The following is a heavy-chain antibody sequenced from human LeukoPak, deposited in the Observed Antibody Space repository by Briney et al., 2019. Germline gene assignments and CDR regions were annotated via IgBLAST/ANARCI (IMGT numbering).Heavy chain of an antibody. CDR1: GFTFSSYW. CDR3: ARARWSSTAWFLGY. V-gene: IGHV3-74*01. D-gene: IGHD6-19*01. J-gene: IGHJ4*02. CDR2: VNPQGSET. Sequence: GESLRLSCAASGFTFSSYWMHWVRQAPGKGLMWVSRVNPQGSETSYADSVKGRFTISRDNAKDALHLQMDNLRAEDTAVYYCARARWSSTAWFLGYWGQGTLVTVSS.